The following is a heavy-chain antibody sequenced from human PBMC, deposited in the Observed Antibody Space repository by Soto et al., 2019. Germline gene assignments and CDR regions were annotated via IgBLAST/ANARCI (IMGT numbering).Heavy chain of an antibody. V-gene: IGHV1-18*01. Sequence: FKASGYGISSNGINWVRQAPGQGLEWLGWVSPYNDDTKYSQKLQGRVTMTTDTSSRIAYMVLRSLRSDDTAVYFCARGGYYDSSGSRNYHYYGMDVWGQGTTVTVSS. D-gene: IGHD3-22*01. J-gene: IGHJ6*02. CDR2: VSPYNDDT. CDR1: GYGISSNG. CDR3: ARGGYYDSSGSRNYHYYGMDV.